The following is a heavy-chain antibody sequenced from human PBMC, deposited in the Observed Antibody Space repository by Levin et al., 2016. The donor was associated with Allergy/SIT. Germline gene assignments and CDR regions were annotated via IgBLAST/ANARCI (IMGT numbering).Heavy chain of an antibody. CDR2: ISSSSSYI. V-gene: IGHV3-21*01. Sequence: GESLKISCAASGFTFSSYSMNWVRQAPGKGLEWVSSISSSSSYIYYADSVKGRFTISRDNAKNSLYLQMNSLRAEDTAVYYCAREFGDSYGLDYWGQGTLVTVSS. CDR1: GFTFSSYS. J-gene: IGHJ4*02. D-gene: IGHD5-18*01. CDR3: AREFGDSYGLDY.